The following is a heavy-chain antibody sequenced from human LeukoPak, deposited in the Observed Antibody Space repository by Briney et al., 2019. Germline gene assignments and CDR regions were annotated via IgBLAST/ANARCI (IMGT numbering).Heavy chain of an antibody. CDR3: SRYGFVGADFDY. V-gene: IGHV3-49*04. Sequence: GGSLRLSCTASGFTFGNYAVTWVRQAPGKGLEWVGFIRSKPYGGTAEYAASVQGRFTISRDDSKAIAYLEMNSLKTEDTAVYYCSRYGFVGADFDYWGRGTLVTVSS. J-gene: IGHJ4*02. D-gene: IGHD1-26*01. CDR2: IRSKPYGGTA. CDR1: GFTFGNYA.